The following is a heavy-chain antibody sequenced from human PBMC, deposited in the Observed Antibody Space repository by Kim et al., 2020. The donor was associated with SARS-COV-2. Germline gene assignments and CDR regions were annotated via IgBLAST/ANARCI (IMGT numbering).Heavy chain of an antibody. Sequence: GGSLRLSCTASGFTFSSYAMSWVRQAPGKGLEWVSAISGSGGSTYYADSVKGRFTISRDNSKNTLFLQMNSLRGDDTAVYHCAKGVWGSGSKYYYYGMDV. D-gene: IGHD3-10*01. CDR2: ISGSGGST. V-gene: IGHV3-23*01. J-gene: IGHJ6*01. CDR1: GFTFSSYA. CDR3: AKGVWGSGSKYYYYGMDV.